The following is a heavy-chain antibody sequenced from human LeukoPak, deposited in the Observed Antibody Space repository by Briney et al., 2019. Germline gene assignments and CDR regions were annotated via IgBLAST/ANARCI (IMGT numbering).Heavy chain of an antibody. CDR3: ARGAAHSYGYFSDY. V-gene: IGHV3-48*01. D-gene: IGHD3-22*01. CDR2: ISTSSNTI. CDR1: GFIFSDYS. Sequence: PGGSLRLSCATTGFIFSDYSMSWVRQAPGKGLEWLSFISTSSNTIYYADSVKGRFTVSRDNAKNSLYLQMNSLTGEDTADYYGARGAAHSYGYFSDYWGQGILVIVSS. J-gene: IGHJ4*02.